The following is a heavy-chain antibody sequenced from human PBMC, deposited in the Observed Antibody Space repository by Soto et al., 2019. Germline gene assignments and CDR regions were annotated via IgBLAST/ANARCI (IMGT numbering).Heavy chain of an antibody. CDR3: AKDSGCSSTSCYKGYMDV. CDR1: GFTFSSYA. J-gene: IGHJ6*03. D-gene: IGHD2-2*02. Sequence: GGSLRLSCAASGFTFSSYAMSWVRQAPGKGLEWVSAIRGSGGSTYYADSMKGRFTISRDNSKNTLYLQMNSLRAEDTAVYYCAKDSGCSSTSCYKGYMDVWGKGTTVTVSS. V-gene: IGHV3-23*01. CDR2: IRGSGGST.